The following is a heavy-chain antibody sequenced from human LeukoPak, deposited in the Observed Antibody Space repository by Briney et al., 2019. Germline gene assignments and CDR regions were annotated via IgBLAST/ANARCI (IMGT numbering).Heavy chain of an antibody. D-gene: IGHD3-10*01. CDR1: GITFSNYC. J-gene: IGHJ4*02. CDR3: AKDSKVSYYGSGSHYDY. CDR2: ISPSGGNT. V-gene: IGHV3-23*01. Sequence: GGSLRLSCAAAGITFSNYCMSWVRQAPGKGLEWVSVISPSGGNTYYADSVKGRFTISRDNSKNTLYLQMTSLRAEETAVYYCAKDSKVSYYGSGSHYDYWGQGTLVTVSS.